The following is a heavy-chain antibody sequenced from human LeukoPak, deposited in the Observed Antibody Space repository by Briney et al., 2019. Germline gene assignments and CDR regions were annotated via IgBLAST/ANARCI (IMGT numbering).Heavy chain of an antibody. CDR2: IYYSGST. CDR3: ARSGSAWWGAFDI. D-gene: IGHD2-15*01. CDR1: GGSISSYY. Sequence: PSETLSLTCTVSGGSISSYYWSWIRQPPGKGLEWIGYIYYSGSTNYNPSLKSRVTISVDTSKNQFSLKLSSVTAADTAVYYCARSGSAWWGAFDIWGQGTMVTVSS. V-gene: IGHV4-59*08. J-gene: IGHJ3*02.